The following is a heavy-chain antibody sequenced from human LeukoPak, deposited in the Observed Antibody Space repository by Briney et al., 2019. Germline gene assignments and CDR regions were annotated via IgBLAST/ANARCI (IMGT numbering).Heavy chain of an antibody. CDR1: GDSVSSNSAA. D-gene: IGHD1-26*01. Sequence: SQTLSLTCAISGDSVSSNSAAWNWIRQSPSRGLEWLGRTYYRSKWYNDYAVSVKSRITINPDTSKNQFSLQLNSVTPEDTAVYYCARGSILGGGGSYYVPYFDYWGQGTLVTVSS. V-gene: IGHV6-1*01. J-gene: IGHJ4*02. CDR2: TYYRSKWYN. CDR3: ARGSILGGGGSYYVPYFDY.